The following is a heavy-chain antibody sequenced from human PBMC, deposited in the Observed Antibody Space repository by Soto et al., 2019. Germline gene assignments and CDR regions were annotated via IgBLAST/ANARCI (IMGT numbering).Heavy chain of an antibody. J-gene: IGHJ6*03. D-gene: IGHD4-17*01. CDR1: GFTFSSYA. CDR2: ISGSGGST. V-gene: IGHV3-23*01. Sequence: EVQLLESGGGLVQPGGSLRLSCAASGFTFSSYAMSWVRQAPGKGLEWVSAISGSGGSTYYADSVKGRFTISRDNSKNTLYLQMNSLRAEDTAVYYCAKAPVTPPGGNYYYYYMDVWGKGTTVTVSS. CDR3: AKAPVTPPGGNYYYYYMDV.